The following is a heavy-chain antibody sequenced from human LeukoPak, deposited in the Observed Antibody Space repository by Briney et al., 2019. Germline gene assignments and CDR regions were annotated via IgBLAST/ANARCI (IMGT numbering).Heavy chain of an antibody. Sequence: SETLSLTCTVSGVSISSGGYYWSWIRQPPGKGPEWIGYIYYSGSSNYNPSLKSRVTISVDTSKNQFPLKLSSVTAADTAVYYCARVGYCSGGSCYSGSYYYYGMDVWAKGPRSPSP. J-gene: IGHJ6*02. CDR3: ARVGYCSGGSCYSGSYYYYGMDV. CDR2: IYYSGSS. V-gene: IGHV4-61*08. CDR1: GVSISSGGYY. D-gene: IGHD2-15*01.